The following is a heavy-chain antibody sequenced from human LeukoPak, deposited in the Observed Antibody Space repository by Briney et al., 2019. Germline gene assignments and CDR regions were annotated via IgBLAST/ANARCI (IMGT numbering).Heavy chain of an antibody. CDR3: ARGHSSGWSYYYYYYYMDV. D-gene: IGHD6-19*01. Sequence: SETLSLICTVSGDSISSSSYYWSWIRQPPGKGLEWIGEINHSGSTNYNPSLKSRVTISVDTSKNQFSLKLSSVTAADTAVYYCARGHSSGWSYYYYYYYMDVWGKGTTVTVSS. CDR1: GDSISSSSYY. V-gene: IGHV4-39*07. CDR2: INHSGST. J-gene: IGHJ6*03.